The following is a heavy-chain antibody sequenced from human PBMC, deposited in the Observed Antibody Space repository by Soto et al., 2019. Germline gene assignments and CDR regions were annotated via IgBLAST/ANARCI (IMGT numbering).Heavy chain of an antibody. CDR2: IYTSASI. J-gene: IGHJ6*02. CDR1: GADINTYS. CDR3: ARDREAGYNFYYGMDV. V-gene: IGHV4-4*07. D-gene: IGHD6-19*01. Sequence: SETLSLTCSVSGADINTYSWTWIRQPAGKGLEWIGRIYTSASINYNPSLRGRVTLSVDTSTNQVSLKLASVTAADTAVYYCARDREAGYNFYYGMDVWGQGTTVTV.